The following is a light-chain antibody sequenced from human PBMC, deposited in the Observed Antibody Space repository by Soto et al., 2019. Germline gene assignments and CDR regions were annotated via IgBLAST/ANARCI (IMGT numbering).Light chain of an antibody. CDR2: EVT. Sequence: QSALTQPASVSGSPEQSISISCTGTSGDVGGYDYVSWYQQHPGKAPKLMIYEVTNRPSGVSNRFSGSKSGNTASLTISGLQAEDEADYYCGSWDSSLSAYVFGTGTKLTVL. CDR1: SGDVGGYDY. J-gene: IGLJ1*01. V-gene: IGLV2-14*01. CDR3: GSWDSSLSAYV.